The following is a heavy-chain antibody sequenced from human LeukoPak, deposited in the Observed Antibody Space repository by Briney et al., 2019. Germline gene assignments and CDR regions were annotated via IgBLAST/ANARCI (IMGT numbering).Heavy chain of an antibody. CDR2: IIPIFGTA. CDR1: GGTFSSYA. V-gene: IGHV1-69*05. Sequence: GSSVKVSCKASGGTFSSYAISWVRQAPGQGLEWMGGIIPIFGTANYAQKFQGRVTITTDESTSTAYMELSSLRSEDTAVYYCARNRDSYGYSPDPKYYYYYMDVWGKGTTVTVSS. D-gene: IGHD5-18*01. J-gene: IGHJ6*03. CDR3: ARNRDSYGYSPDPKYYYYYMDV.